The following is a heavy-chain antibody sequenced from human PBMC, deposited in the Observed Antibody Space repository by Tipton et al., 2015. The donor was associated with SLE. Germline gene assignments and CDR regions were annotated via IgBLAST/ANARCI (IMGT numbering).Heavy chain of an antibody. CDR3: ARMGLCTTTTCNEGAFDV. CDR2: IHYRRNT. Sequence: TLSLTCTVSSGSVSSGAYYWSWIRQHPGKGLEYIGYIHYRRNTYYNPSLRSRVFISVDTSKNQFSLKLTFVSAADTAIYYCARMGLCTTTTCNEGAFDVWGQGSMVTVSS. J-gene: IGHJ3*01. D-gene: IGHD2-2*01. V-gene: IGHV4-31*03. CDR1: SGSVSSGAYY.